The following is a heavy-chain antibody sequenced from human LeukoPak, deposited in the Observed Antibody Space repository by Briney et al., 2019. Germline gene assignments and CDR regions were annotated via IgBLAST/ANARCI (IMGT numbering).Heavy chain of an antibody. V-gene: IGHV3-43*02. CDR3: AKGRFGDRTAPSDF. D-gene: IGHD3-10*01. CDR1: GFIFYYYV. J-gene: IGHJ4*02. Sequence: GALLLSFTAAGFIFYYYVMKWGRRVAGRGGGGGVLITVYRPSTYYADSVKARFTVSTDNSQNSLSLLMNSLRTEDTAFSYCAKGRFGDRTAPSDFWGQGTLVTVSS. CDR2: ITVYRPST.